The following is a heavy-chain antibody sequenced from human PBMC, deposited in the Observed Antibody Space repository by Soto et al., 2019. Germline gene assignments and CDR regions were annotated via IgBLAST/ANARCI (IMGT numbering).Heavy chain of an antibody. CDR3: AKDSGYDITDSDF. CDR1: ELTVGSNY. V-gene: IGHV3-66*01. D-gene: IGHD5-12*01. Sequence: GGSLRLPWAAPELTVGSNYMSWVRKTPGNGLEWVSVIYSGVSTYYADSVKGRFTISRDNSKNTLYLQRYSLRAEDSAVYYCAKDSGYDITDSDFWGQGTLVTVSS. J-gene: IGHJ4*02. CDR2: IYSGVST.